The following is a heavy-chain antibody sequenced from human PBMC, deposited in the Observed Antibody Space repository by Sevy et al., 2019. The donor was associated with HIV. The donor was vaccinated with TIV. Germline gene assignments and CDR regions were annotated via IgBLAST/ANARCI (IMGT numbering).Heavy chain of an antibody. CDR1: GGSISSGNYY. Sequence: SETLSLTCTVSGGSISSGNYYWGWIRQPPGKGLEWIGTINYSGSTYCNPSLKSRVTISVDTSKNQFSLKLSSVTAADTAVYYCARRPDTDMVHFDYWGQGILVTVSS. V-gene: IGHV4-39*01. CDR3: ARRPDTDMVHFDY. D-gene: IGHD5-18*01. J-gene: IGHJ4*02. CDR2: INYSGST.